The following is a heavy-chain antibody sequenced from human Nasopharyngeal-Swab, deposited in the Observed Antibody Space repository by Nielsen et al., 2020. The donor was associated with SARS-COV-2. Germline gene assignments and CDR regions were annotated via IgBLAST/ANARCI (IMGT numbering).Heavy chain of an antibody. J-gene: IGHJ5*02. V-gene: IGHV3-9*01. D-gene: IGHD6-19*01. Sequence: GGSLRLSCAASGFSFDDYAMYWVRQAPGKGLEWVSSINWNSGNIDYADSLKGRITVSRDNSKNTLELQINRLRVDDTAIYYCAKDTSGWAAKLDAWGQGALVTVS. CDR3: AKDTSGWAAKLDA. CDR1: GFSFDDYA. CDR2: INWNSGNI.